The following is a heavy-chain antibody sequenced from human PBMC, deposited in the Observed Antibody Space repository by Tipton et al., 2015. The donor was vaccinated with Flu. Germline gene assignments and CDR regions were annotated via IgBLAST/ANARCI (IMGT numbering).Heavy chain of an antibody. CDR1: GFTFSSYW. D-gene: IGHD2-2*02. Sequence: SLRLSCAASGFTFSSYWMSWVRQAPGKGLEWVANIKQDGSEKYYVDSVKGRFTISRDNAKNSLYLQMNSLRAEDTAVYYCARAQYYRYCGSTSCYTGGWYFDLWGRGTLVTVSS. J-gene: IGHJ2*01. V-gene: IGHV3-7*01. CDR3: ARAQYYRYCGSTSCYTGGWYFDL. CDR2: IKQDGSEK.